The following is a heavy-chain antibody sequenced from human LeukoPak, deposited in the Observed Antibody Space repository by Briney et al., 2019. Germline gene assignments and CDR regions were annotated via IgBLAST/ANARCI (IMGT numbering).Heavy chain of an antibody. CDR2: IEYSGGT. V-gene: IGHV4-59*08. CDR3: ARVKYSSGSTSSWFDP. J-gene: IGHJ5*02. D-gene: IGHD3-10*01. Sequence: PSETLSLTCTVSGGSISNYHWSWLRQPPGTGLEWIGYIEYSGGTTYNSSLKSRVTISVDTSKNQFSLKLSSVTAADTAVYYCARVKYSSGSTSSWFDPWGRGTPVAVSS. CDR1: GGSISNYH.